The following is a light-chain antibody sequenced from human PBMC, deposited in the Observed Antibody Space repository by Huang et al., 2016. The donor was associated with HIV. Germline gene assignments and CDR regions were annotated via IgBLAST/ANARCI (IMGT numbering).Light chain of an antibody. CDR1: QSVGSK. V-gene: IGKV3-15*01. Sequence: DTVMTQTPATLSVSPGARATLSYRASQSVGSKVAWFQQKPGQATRLLIHGASTRATGIPARCSGSGSGTEFTLTISSLQSEDFAVYYCQQYNNWPYTFGQGTKLEIK. CDR2: GAS. CDR3: QQYNNWPYT. J-gene: IGKJ2*01.